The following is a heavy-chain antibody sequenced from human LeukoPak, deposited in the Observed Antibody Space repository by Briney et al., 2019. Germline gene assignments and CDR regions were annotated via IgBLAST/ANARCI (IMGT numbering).Heavy chain of an antibody. J-gene: IGHJ5*02. CDR3: ARQIDPWAPFGP. D-gene: IGHD3-9*01. V-gene: IGHV4-30-4*07. CDR2: IYYSGST. Sequence: PSETLSLTCAVSGGSISSGGYSWSWIRQPPGKGLEWIGYIYYSGSTYYNPSLKSRVTISVDTSKNQFSLKLSSVTAADTAVYYCARQIDPWAPFGPWGQGTLVTVSS. CDR1: GGSISSGGYS.